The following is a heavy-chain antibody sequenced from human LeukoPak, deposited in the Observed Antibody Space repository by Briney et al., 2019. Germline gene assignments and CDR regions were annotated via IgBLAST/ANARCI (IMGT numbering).Heavy chain of an antibody. D-gene: IGHD3-16*01. V-gene: IGHV3-23*01. CDR1: GFYA. CDR3: ATEAKFSYVY. CDR2: ISGSGGST. J-gene: IGHJ4*02. Sequence: PGGSLRLSCAASGFYAMSWVRQAPGKGLEWVSAISGSGGSTYYADSVKGRFTISRDNSKNTLYLQMNSLRAEDTAVYYCATEAKFSYVYWGQGTLVTVSS.